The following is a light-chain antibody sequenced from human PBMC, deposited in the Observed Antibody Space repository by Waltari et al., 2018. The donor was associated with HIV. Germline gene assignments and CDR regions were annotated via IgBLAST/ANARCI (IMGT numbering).Light chain of an antibody. V-gene: IGLV1-40*01. CDR3: QSYDSSLSGSV. J-gene: IGLJ3*02. Sequence: QSVLTQPPSASGTPGQRVRISCSGSTSNIGNNYVYYYQQLPGTAPKLLIYGNSNRPSGVPDRFSGSKSGTSASLAITGLQAEDEADYYCQSYDSSLSGSVFGGGTKLTVL. CDR1: TSNIGNNY. CDR2: GNS.